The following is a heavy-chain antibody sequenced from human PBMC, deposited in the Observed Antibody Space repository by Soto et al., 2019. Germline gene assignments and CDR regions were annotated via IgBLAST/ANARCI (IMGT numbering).Heavy chain of an antibody. Sequence: GASVKVSCKASGGTFSSYAISWVRQAPGQGLEWMGGIIPIFGTANYAQKFQGRVTITADKSTSTAYMELSSLRSEDTAVYYCASSKDCSSTSCYEPLDYCYYGMDVWGQGTTVTVSS. CDR2: IIPIFGTA. V-gene: IGHV1-69*06. D-gene: IGHD2-2*01. CDR1: GGTFSSYA. J-gene: IGHJ6*02. CDR3: ASSKDCSSTSCYEPLDYCYYGMDV.